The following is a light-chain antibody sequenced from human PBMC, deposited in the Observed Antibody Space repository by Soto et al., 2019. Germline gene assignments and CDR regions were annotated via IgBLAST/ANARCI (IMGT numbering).Light chain of an antibody. CDR2: GAS. V-gene: IGKV1-17*03. CDR1: QGITTF. CDR3: LQHNSYPYT. J-gene: IGKJ2*01. Sequence: DIQMTQSPSAVSASVGDTVTVTCRASQGITTFLAWFRQRPGKVPERLIYGASSLQSGVPSRFSGRGSGKEFTLTISSLQPEDFGTYYCLQHNSYPYTFGPGTKVEIK.